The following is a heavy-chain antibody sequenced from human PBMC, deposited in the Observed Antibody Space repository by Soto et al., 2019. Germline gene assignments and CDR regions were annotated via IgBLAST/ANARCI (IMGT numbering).Heavy chain of an antibody. CDR3: AHRPRSGSYYPS. CDR2: IFWDDNK. J-gene: IGHJ5*02. D-gene: IGHD1-26*01. CDR1: GFSLSANGMG. V-gene: IGHV2-5*02. Sequence: SGPTLVNPTETLTLTCTFSGFSLSANGMGVVWFRQPPGKALEWLAVIFWDDNKRYSPSLKSRLTITKDTSKNQVVLRMTNVDPVDTATYFCAHRPRSGSYYPSWGQGTLVTVSS.